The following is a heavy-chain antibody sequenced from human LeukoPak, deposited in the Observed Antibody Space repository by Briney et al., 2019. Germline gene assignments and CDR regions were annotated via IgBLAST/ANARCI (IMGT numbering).Heavy chain of an antibody. V-gene: IGHV3-48*03. Sequence: GGSLRLSCAASGFTFSNYEMNWVRQAPGKGLEWVSYISSSGSTIYYADSVKGRFTISRDNAKNSLYLQMNSLRAEDTAVYYCAREGSAGTVVRQAYFDYWGQGTLVTVSS. CDR2: ISSSGSTI. D-gene: IGHD4-23*01. CDR1: GFTFSNYE. CDR3: AREGSAGTVVRQAYFDY. J-gene: IGHJ4*02.